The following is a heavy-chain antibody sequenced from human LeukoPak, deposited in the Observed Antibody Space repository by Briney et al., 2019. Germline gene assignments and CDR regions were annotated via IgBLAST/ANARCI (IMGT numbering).Heavy chain of an antibody. CDR1: GFSFNTYW. J-gene: IGHJ3*02. D-gene: IGHD3-10*01. CDR2: IYPGDSNT. Sequence: GESLKISCKGSGFSFNTYWIGWVRQMPGKALEWMGIIYPGDSNTKYSPSFQGQVTMSADKSITTAYLQWSSLKASDTAMYYCARQGEGGPRGYGAFDIWGQGTMVTVSS. V-gene: IGHV5-51*01. CDR3: ARQGEGGPRGYGAFDI.